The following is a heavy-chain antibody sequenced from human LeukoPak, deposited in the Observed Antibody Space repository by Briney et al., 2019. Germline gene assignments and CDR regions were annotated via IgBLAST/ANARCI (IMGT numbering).Heavy chain of an antibody. Sequence: GGSLRLSCAASGSSFSSHGMSWVRQAPGKGPEWVSNICSGSDYTFYADSVKGRSIVSRDNSKNTLYLQMYSLRAGDTAVYYCAKIGVIGKWYYDIWGRGTLVTVSS. V-gene: IGHV3-23*01. J-gene: IGHJ2*01. CDR3: AKIGVIGKWYYDI. CDR2: ICSGSDYT. D-gene: IGHD3-10*01. CDR1: GSSFSSHG.